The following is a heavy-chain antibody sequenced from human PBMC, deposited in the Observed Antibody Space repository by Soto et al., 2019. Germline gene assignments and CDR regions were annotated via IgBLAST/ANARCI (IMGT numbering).Heavy chain of an antibody. Sequence: QVQLVQSGPEVKKPGASVKVSCKASGYTFTSHGITWVRQAPGQGLEWMGWILAYNGDTKYAQKVQGRVTMTTDTSTSTAYMDLTSLRSDDTAVYYCARDRYGLFNHPANDFWGQGTLVTVSS. CDR3: ARDRYGLFNHPANDF. J-gene: IGHJ4*02. V-gene: IGHV1-18*01. CDR2: ILAYNGDT. D-gene: IGHD3-16*02. CDR1: GYTFTSHG.